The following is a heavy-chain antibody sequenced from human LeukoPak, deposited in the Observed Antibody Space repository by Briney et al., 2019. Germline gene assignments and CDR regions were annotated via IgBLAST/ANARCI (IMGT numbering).Heavy chain of an antibody. CDR2: IKQDGSEK. V-gene: IGHV3-7*01. CDR1: GFTFSSYW. D-gene: IGHD6-19*01. J-gene: IGHJ3*02. Sequence: GGSLRLSCAASGFTFSSYWMSWVRQAPGKGLEWVANIKQDGSEKYYVDSVKGRFTISRDNAKNSLYLQMNSLRAEDTAVYYCARDRGSSGWAIDAFDIWGQGTMVTVPS. CDR3: ARDRGSSGWAIDAFDI.